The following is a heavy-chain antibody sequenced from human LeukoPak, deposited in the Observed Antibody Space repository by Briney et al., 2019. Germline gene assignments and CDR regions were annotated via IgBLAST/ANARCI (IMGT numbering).Heavy chain of an antibody. J-gene: IGHJ4*02. Sequence: GGSLRLSCAASGFIFTNYAMHCVRQAPGKGLEWVALISSDGSKTYHADSVKGRFSIFRDNSKNTLYLQLNSLRAEDTSVYYCARDSIYWYDSGSSGPHYFDYWGQGTLVTVSS. CDR2: ISSDGSKT. D-gene: IGHD3-10*01. CDR3: ARDSIYWYDSGSSGPHYFDY. V-gene: IGHV3-30*01. CDR1: GFIFTNYA.